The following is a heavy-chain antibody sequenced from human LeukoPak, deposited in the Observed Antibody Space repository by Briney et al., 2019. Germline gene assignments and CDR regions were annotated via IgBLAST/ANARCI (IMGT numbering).Heavy chain of an antibody. CDR3: ARGVYIAAAQYGY. J-gene: IGHJ4*02. Sequence: SETLSPTCTVSGGSISSYYRSWIRQPPGKGLEWIGYIYYSGTTNYNPSLKSRVTISVDTSKNQFSLKLSSVTAADTAVYYCARGVYIAAAQYGYWGQGTLVTVSS. D-gene: IGHD6-13*01. CDR2: IYYSGTT. CDR1: GGSISSYY. V-gene: IGHV4-59*01.